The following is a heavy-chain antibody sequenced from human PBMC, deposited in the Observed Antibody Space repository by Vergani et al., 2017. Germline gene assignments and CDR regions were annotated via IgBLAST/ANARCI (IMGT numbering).Heavy chain of an antibody. Sequence: EVHLLESGGGQVEAGGSLRLSCVASGFTFSNSAMSWVRQTSGKGLEWVSAISGHGDRTYYADSVKGRFTISRDDSKKTAYLQMNRLTIEDTAVYYCYYDFWAGYESGDVWGKGTTVTVSS. CDR1: GFTFSNSA. D-gene: IGHD3-3*01. J-gene: IGHJ6*04. V-gene: IGHV3-23*01. CDR2: ISGHGDRT. CDR3: YYDFWAGYESGDV.